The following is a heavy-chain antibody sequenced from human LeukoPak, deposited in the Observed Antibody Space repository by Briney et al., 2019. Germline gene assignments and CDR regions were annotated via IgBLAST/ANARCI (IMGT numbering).Heavy chain of an antibody. J-gene: IGHJ4*02. Sequence: HPGGSLRLSCAASGFTFSSYAMCWVSQAPGKGLEWVSAISGSGGSTYYADSVKGRFTISRGNSKNTLYLQMNSLRVEDTAIYYCAKAPGGGNWNWGQGTLVTVSS. D-gene: IGHD4-23*01. V-gene: IGHV3-23*01. CDR1: GFTFSSYA. CDR2: ISGSGGST. CDR3: AKAPGGGNWN.